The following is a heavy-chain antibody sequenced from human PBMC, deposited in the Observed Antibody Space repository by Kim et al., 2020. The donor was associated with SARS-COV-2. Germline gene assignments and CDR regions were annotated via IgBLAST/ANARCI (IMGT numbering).Heavy chain of an antibody. Sequence: GGSLRLSCAASGFTFSSYSMNWVRQAPGKGLEWVSSISSSSSYIYYADSVKGRFTISRDNAKNSLYLQMNSLRAEDTAVYYCARDPENRVLDGNNYYDSSGYPRPTGGSWGQGTLVTVSS. CDR1: GFTFSSYS. D-gene: IGHD3-22*01. V-gene: IGHV3-21*01. CDR3: ARDPENRVLDGNNYYDSSGYPRPTGGS. J-gene: IGHJ5*02. CDR2: ISSSSSYI.